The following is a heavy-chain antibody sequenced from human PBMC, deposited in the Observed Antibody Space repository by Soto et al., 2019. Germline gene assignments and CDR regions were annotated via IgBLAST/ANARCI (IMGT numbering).Heavy chain of an antibody. D-gene: IGHD2-15*01. V-gene: IGHV1-46*01. J-gene: IGHJ5*02. Sequence: ASVKVSCKASGYTFTSYYMHWVRQAPGQGLEWMGIINLSGGSTSYAQKFQGRVTMTRDTSTSTVYMELSSRRSEDTAVYYCARTRYWSGGSCGNWFDPWGQGTLVTVSS. CDR1: GYTFTSYY. CDR2: INLSGGST. CDR3: ARTRYWSGGSCGNWFDP.